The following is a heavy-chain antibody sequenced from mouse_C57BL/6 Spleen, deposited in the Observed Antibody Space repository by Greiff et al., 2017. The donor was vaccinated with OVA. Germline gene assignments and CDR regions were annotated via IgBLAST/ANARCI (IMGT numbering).Heavy chain of an antibody. Sequence: QVQLQQSGAELVRPGTSVKVSCKASGYAFTNYLLEWVKQRPGQGLEWIGVINPGSGGTNYNEKFKGKATLTADKSSSTAYMQLSSLTSEDSAVYFCARYDGYYVYFDVWGTGTTVTVSS. J-gene: IGHJ1*03. CDR3: ARYDGYYVYFDV. CDR2: INPGSGGT. CDR1: GYAFTNYL. D-gene: IGHD2-3*01. V-gene: IGHV1-54*01.